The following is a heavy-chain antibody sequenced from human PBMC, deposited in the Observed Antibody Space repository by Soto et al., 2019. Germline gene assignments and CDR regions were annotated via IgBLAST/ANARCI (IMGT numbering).Heavy chain of an antibody. CDR3: ARLLSDYSSGWAWAIDI. D-gene: IGHD6-19*01. CDR1: GYSFTSYW. CDR2: IYPGDSDT. V-gene: IGHV5-51*01. J-gene: IGHJ3*02. Sequence: GESLKISCKGSGYSFTSYWIGWVRQMPGKGLEWMGIIYPGDSDTRYSPSFQGQVTISADKSISTAYLQWSSLKASDTAMYYCARLLSDYSSGWAWAIDIWGQGTMATVSS.